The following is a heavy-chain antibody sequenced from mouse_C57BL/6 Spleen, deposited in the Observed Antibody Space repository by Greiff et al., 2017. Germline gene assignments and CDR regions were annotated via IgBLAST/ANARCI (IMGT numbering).Heavy chain of an antibody. CDR3: ARSQLGRYAMDY. V-gene: IGHV1-53*01. CDR2: INPSNGGT. CDR1: GYTFTSYW. D-gene: IGHD4-1*02. Sequence: QVQLQQPGTELVKPGASVKLSCKASGYTFTSYWMHWVKQRPGQGLEWIGNINPSNGGTNYNEKFKSKATLTVDKSSSTAYMQLSSLTSEDSAVYYGARSQLGRYAMDYWGQGTSVTVSS. J-gene: IGHJ4*01.